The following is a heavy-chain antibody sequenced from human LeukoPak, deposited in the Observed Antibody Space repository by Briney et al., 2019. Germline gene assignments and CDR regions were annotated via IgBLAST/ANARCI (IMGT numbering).Heavy chain of an antibody. CDR2: IYPRDGST. J-gene: IGHJ4*02. V-gene: IGHV1-46*01. CDR1: GYTFTSNY. Sequence: ASVKVSCKASGYTFTSNYIHWVRQAPGQGLEWMGMIYPRDGSTSYAQRFQGRVTVTRDTSTSTVHMELSGLRSEDTAVYYCARDQEGFDYWGQGTLVTVSS. CDR3: ARDQEGFDY.